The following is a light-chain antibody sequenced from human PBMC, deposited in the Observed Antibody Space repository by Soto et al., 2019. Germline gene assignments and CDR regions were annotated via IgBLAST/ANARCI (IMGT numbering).Light chain of an antibody. CDR1: QDITNY. CDR2: DAS. Sequence: DIQMTQSPSSLSASVGDRVTITCQASQDITNYLNWYQQKPGKAPEVLISDASNLEAGVPSRFSGSGSGTKFTFTINNLQPEDAATYYCQQYENLPLTFGGGTKVEI. V-gene: IGKV1-33*01. J-gene: IGKJ4*01. CDR3: QQYENLPLT.